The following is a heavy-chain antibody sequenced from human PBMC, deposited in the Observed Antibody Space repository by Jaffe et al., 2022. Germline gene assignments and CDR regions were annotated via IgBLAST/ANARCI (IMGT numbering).Heavy chain of an antibody. V-gene: IGHV4-38-2*01. CDR3: ARLIGGVTFDY. CDR2: IYHSGST. J-gene: IGHJ4*02. CDR1: GYSISSGYY. D-gene: IGHD2-8*02. Sequence: QVQLQESGPGLVKPSETLSLTCAVSGYSISSGYYWGWIRQPPGKGLEWIGSIYHSGSTYYNPSLKSRVTISVDTSKNQFSLKLSSVTAADTAVYYCARLIGGVTFDYWGQGTLVTVSS.